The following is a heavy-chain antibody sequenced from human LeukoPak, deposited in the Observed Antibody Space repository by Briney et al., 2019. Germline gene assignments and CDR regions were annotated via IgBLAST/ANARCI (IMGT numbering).Heavy chain of an antibody. J-gene: IGHJ1*01. D-gene: IGHD4-17*01. CDR3: ARQELTVTTIHFQH. CDR2: IFYSGST. V-gene: IGHV4-39*01. Sequence: SETLSLTCTVSGGSISSSGYYGAWIRQPPGKGLEWIGSIFYSGSTYYNPSLKTRVTLSVDMSKNQFSLKVGSVTAADTAVYYCARQELTVTTIHFQHWGQGTLVTVSS. CDR1: GGSISSSGYY.